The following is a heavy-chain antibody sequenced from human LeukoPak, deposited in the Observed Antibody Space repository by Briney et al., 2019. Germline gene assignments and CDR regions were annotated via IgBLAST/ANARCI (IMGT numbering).Heavy chain of an antibody. CDR3: ARDHSPSWYHNWFDP. Sequence: ASVKVSCKASGYTFTSYDINWVRQATGQGLEWMGWMNPNSGNTGYAQKFQGRVTMTRNTSISTAYMELSSLRSEDTAVYYCARDHSPSWYHNWFDPWGQGTLVTVSS. D-gene: IGHD6-13*01. CDR2: MNPNSGNT. J-gene: IGHJ5*02. V-gene: IGHV1-8*01. CDR1: GYTFTSYD.